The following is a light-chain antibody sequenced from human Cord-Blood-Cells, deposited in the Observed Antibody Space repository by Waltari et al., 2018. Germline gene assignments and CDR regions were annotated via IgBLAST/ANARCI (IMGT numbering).Light chain of an antibody. Sequence: DIVMTQSPDSLAVPLGERATINCKSTPRVLYSSNNKNYLAWYQQKPGQPPKLLIYWASTRESGVPDRFSGSGSGTDFTLTISSLQAEDVAVYYCQQYYSTPLTFGGGTKVEIK. V-gene: IGKV4-1*01. J-gene: IGKJ4*01. CDR2: WAS. CDR3: QQYYSTPLT. CDR1: PRVLYSSNNKNY.